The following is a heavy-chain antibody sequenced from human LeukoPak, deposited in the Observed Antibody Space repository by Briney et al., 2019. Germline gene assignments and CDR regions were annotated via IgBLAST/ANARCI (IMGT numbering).Heavy chain of an antibody. V-gene: IGHV4-59*08. Sequence: PSETLSLTCTVSGGSISSYYWSWIRQPPGKGLEWIGYIYYSGSTNYNPSLKSRVTISVDTSKNQFSLKLSSVTAADTAVYYCARPGRAGIAAVPFDYWGQGTLATVSS. D-gene: IGHD6-13*01. CDR1: GGSISSYY. J-gene: IGHJ4*02. CDR3: ARPGRAGIAAVPFDY. CDR2: IYYSGST.